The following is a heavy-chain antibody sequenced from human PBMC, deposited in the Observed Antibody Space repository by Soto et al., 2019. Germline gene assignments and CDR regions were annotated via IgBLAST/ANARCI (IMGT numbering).Heavy chain of an antibody. J-gene: IGHJ4*02. Sequence: ASVKVSCKASGGTFSSYAISWVRQAPGQGPEWMGWMNPSSGHTGYSQKFQGRVTMTSDTSISTAYMELSSLRSEDTAVYYCVRAPRNWGFDFWGQGTQVTVSS. V-gene: IGHV1-8*02. CDR3: VRAPRNWGFDF. CDR1: GGTFSSYA. CDR2: MNPSSGHT. D-gene: IGHD7-27*01.